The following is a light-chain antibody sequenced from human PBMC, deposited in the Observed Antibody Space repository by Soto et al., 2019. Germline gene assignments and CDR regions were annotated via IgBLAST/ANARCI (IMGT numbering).Light chain of an antibody. CDR2: EVS. J-gene: IGLJ1*01. CDR3: TSYTNRITFEYV. CDR1: SSDVGTYDF. V-gene: IGLV2-14*01. Sequence: QSVLTQPRSVSGSPGQSVTISCTGTSSDVGTYDFVSWYQQHPVKAPKLMIYEVSDRPSGVSNRFSGSKSGNTASLTISGLQTEDEAYYYCTSYTNRITFEYVCGTGTKVTVL.